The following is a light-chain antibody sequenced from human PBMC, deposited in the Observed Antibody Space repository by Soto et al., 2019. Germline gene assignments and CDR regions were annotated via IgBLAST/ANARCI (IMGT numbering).Light chain of an antibody. Sequence: DIQMTQSPSSLSESVGDRVTITCRAIESISNNLHWYQHKPGKAHKVLIYASSSLQSWVPSRFSGSGSGTDFILTITILQAEDFATYFCQQSYSSLGFTFGPGTKGDI. CDR2: ASS. V-gene: IGKV1-39*01. J-gene: IGKJ3*01. CDR3: QQSYSSLGFT. CDR1: ESISNN.